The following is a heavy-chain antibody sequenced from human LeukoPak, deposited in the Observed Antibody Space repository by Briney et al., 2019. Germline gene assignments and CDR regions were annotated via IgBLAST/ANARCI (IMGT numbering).Heavy chain of an antibody. Sequence: GGSLRLSCAASGFTCSSYVMSWVRQAPGKGLEGGSGISGRGGSTYDADSVKGRFTISRDNSKNTLYLQMSSLRAEDTAIYYCAKSRAAATLDYWGQGTLVTVSS. CDR1: GFTCSSYV. CDR3: AKSRAAATLDY. CDR2: ISGRGGST. D-gene: IGHD6-13*01. V-gene: IGHV3-23*01. J-gene: IGHJ4*02.